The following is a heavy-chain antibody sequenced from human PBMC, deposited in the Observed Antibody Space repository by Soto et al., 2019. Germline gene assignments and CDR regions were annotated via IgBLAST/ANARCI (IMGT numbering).Heavy chain of an antibody. CDR1: GGSINSGGYC. CDR3: SRGILV. D-gene: IGHD5-18*01. V-gene: IGHV4-31*03. J-gene: IGHJ4*02. Sequence: QVQLQESGPGLVKPSQTLSLTCTVSGGSINSGGYCWSWIRQHPGKGLDWIGCISYGGSTSYNPSRKSRVTISVDTSKNQFSLKLTSVTAAATAVYYCSRGILVWGQGALITVSS. CDR2: ISYGGST.